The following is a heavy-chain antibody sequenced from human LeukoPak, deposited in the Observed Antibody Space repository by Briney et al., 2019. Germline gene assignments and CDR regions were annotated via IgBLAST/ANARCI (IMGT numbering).Heavy chain of an antibody. CDR2: IYYSGST. CDR1: GGSISSGGYY. D-gene: IGHD3-10*01. V-gene: IGHV4-31*03. Sequence: TPSQTLSLTCTVSGGSISSGGYYWSWIRQHPGKGLEWIGYIYYSGSTYYSPSLKSRVTISVDTSKNQFSLKLSSVTAADTAVYYCARGPYGSGSYFDYWGQGTLVTVSS. CDR3: ARGPYGSGSYFDY. J-gene: IGHJ4*02.